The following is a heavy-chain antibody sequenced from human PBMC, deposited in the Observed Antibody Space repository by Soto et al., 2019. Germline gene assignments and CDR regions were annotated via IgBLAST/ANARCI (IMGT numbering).Heavy chain of an antibody. Sequence: ASVKVSCKASGYTFTSYYMHWVRQAPGQGLEWMGIINPSGGSTSYAQKFQGRVTMSRDTSTSTVYMELSSLRSEDTAVYYCARDGPPGIQLWSSYYYYGMDVWGQGTTVTVSS. CDR2: INPSGGST. J-gene: IGHJ6*02. CDR1: GYTFTSYY. CDR3: ARDGPPGIQLWSSYYYYGMDV. D-gene: IGHD5-18*01. V-gene: IGHV1-46*01.